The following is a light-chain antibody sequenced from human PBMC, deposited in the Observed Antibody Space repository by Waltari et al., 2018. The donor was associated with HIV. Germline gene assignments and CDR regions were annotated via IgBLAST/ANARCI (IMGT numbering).Light chain of an antibody. CDR3: QQYDTFPIT. CDR2: DAS. Sequence: DIQMTQSPSSLSGSVGDRVTITCQASQDLSNCVNWYPQQPGKAPKLRIYDASNLQTGVPSRVSGSGSGTDFTLTGSSLQPEDVATFYCQQYDTFPITFGQGTRLEIK. CDR1: QDLSNC. V-gene: IGKV1-33*01. J-gene: IGKJ5*01.